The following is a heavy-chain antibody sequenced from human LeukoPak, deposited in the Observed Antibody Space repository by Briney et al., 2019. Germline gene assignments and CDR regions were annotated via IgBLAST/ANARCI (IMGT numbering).Heavy chain of an antibody. CDR3: ARGVLPSHFDY. Sequence: PGGSLRLSCAASGFTFSSYGMHWVRQAPGKGLEWVAVIWYDGSNKYYADSVKGRFTISRDNSKNTLYLQMNSLRAEDTAVYYCARGVLPSHFDYWGQGTLVTVSS. CDR1: GFTFSSYG. J-gene: IGHJ4*02. D-gene: IGHD6-13*01. V-gene: IGHV3-33*01. CDR2: IWYDGSNK.